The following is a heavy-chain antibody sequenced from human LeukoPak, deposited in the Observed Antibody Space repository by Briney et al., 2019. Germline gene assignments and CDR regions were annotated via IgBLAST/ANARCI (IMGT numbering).Heavy chain of an antibody. CDR3: AKDGSDYYDSSGAFDT. D-gene: IGHD3-22*01. J-gene: IGHJ3*02. V-gene: IGHV3-23*01. Sequence: TGGSLRLSCAASGFTFSSYDMSWVRQAPGKGLEWVSAISGSGGSTYYADSVKGRFTISRDNSKNTLYLQMNSLRAEDTAVYYCAKDGSDYYDSSGAFDTWGQGTMVTVSS. CDR1: GFTFSSYD. CDR2: ISGSGGST.